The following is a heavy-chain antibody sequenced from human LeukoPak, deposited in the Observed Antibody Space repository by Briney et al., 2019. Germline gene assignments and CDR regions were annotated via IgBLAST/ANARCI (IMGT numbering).Heavy chain of an antibody. CDR3: GRGYSSGWCCY. J-gene: IGHJ4*02. CDR2: ISSSSSYI. Sequence: GGSLRLSCAASGFTFCSYSMNWVRQAPGQGLEWVSSISSSSSYIYYADSVKGRFTISRDNAKNSLYLQMNRLRAEDTAVYYCGRGYSSGWCCYWGQGTLVTVSS. CDR1: GFTFCSYS. D-gene: IGHD6-19*01. V-gene: IGHV3-21*01.